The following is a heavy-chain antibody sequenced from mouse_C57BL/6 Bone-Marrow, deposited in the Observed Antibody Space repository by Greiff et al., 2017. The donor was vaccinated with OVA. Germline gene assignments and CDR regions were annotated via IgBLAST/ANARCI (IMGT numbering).Heavy chain of an antibody. D-gene: IGHD2-2*01. CDR1: GYTFTDYN. CDR3: ARAKHLWLGHEYYFDY. J-gene: IGHJ2*01. Sequence: VQLQQSGPELVKPGASVKMSCKASGYTFTDYNMHWVKQSPGKSLEWIGYINPNNGGTSYNQKFKGQATLTVNKSSSTAYMELRSLTSDDSAVYYCARAKHLWLGHEYYFDYWGQGTTLTVSS. CDR2: INPNNGGT. V-gene: IGHV1-22*01.